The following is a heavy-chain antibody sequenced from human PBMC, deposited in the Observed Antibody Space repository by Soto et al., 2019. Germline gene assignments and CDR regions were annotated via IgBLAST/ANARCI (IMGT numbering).Heavy chain of an antibody. CDR3: AKDTPPGVAGTYFDY. Sequence: PGGSLRLSCAASGFTFDDYAMHWVRQAPGKGLEWVSGISWNSGSIGYADSVKGRFTISRDNAKNSLYLQMNSLRAEDTALYYCAKDTPPGVAGTYFDYWGQGTLVTSPQ. CDR1: GFTFDDYA. D-gene: IGHD6-19*01. J-gene: IGHJ4*02. V-gene: IGHV3-9*01. CDR2: ISWNSGSI.